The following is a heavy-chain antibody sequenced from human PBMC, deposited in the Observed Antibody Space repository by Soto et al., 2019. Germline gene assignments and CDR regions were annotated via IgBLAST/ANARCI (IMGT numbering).Heavy chain of an antibody. Sequence: GGSLRVSCSASGFTFSSYAMHWVRQAPGKGLEYVSAISSNGGSTYYADSVKGRFTISRDNSKNTLYLQMSSLRAEDTAVYYCVKPLCTNGVCYTIFDYWGQGTLVTVSS. CDR2: ISSNGGST. D-gene: IGHD2-8*01. CDR3: VKPLCTNGVCYTIFDY. V-gene: IGHV3-64D*06. CDR1: GFTFSSYA. J-gene: IGHJ4*02.